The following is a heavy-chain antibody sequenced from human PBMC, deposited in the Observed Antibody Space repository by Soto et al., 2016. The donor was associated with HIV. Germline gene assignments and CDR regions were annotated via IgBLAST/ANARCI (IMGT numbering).Heavy chain of an antibody. CDR3: VKDNSGWYYFDH. Sequence: EVQLVEPGGGLVQPGRSLRLSCAASGFTFDAYAMHWVRQAPGKGLEWVSGISWNSGNIGYADSVKGRFTISRDNAKNSLYLQMDSLRPEDTAFYYCVKDNSGWYYFDHWGQGTLVTVYS. CDR2: ISWNSGNI. V-gene: IGHV3-9*01. D-gene: IGHD6-19*01. J-gene: IGHJ4*02. CDR1: GFTFDAYA.